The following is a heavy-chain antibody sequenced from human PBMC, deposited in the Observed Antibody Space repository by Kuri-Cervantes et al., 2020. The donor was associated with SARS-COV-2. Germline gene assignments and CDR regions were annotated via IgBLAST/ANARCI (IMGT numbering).Heavy chain of an antibody. J-gene: IGHJ4*02. D-gene: IGHD2-8*01. CDR1: GFTFSSYA. Sequence: GESLKISCAASGFTFSSYAMSWVRQAPGKGLEWVSYISASSGRIYYADSVKGRFTISRDNARNSLYLQMNSLRVEDTAVYYCVSETFGVLDSWGQGSQVTVSS. V-gene: IGHV3-48*01. CDR2: ISASSGRI. CDR3: VSETFGVLDS.